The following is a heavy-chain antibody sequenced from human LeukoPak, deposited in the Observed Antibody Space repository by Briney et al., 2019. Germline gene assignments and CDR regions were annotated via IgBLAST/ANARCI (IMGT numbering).Heavy chain of an antibody. D-gene: IGHD2-2*01. J-gene: IGHJ4*02. CDR1: GFTFSSYG. Sequence: GGSLRLSCAASGFTFSSYGMHWVRQAPGKGLEWVAFIRYDGSNKYYADSVKGRFTISRDNSKNTLYLQMNSLRAEDTAVYHCAKDALGYCSSTSCSPIDYWGQGTLVTVSS. CDR2: IRYDGSNK. CDR3: AKDALGYCSSTSCSPIDY. V-gene: IGHV3-30*02.